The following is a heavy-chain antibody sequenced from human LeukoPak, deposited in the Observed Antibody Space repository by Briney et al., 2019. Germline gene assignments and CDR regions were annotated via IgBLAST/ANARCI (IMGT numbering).Heavy chain of an antibody. D-gene: IGHD5-18*01. Sequence: SETLSLTCAVYGGSFSVYYWSWIRQPPGKGLEWIGEINHSGSTNYNPSLKSRVTISVDTSKNQFSLKLSSVTAADTAVYYCARGGQLWFPTGYYMDVWGKGTTVTVSS. V-gene: IGHV4-34*01. CDR1: GGSFSVYY. J-gene: IGHJ6*03. CDR3: ARGGQLWFPTGYYMDV. CDR2: INHSGST.